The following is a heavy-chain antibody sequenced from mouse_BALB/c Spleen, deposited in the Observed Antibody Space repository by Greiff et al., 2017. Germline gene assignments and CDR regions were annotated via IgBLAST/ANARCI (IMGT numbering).Heavy chain of an antibody. CDR1: GYTFTSYV. J-gene: IGHJ4*01. Sequence: EVQLQQSGPELVKPGASVKMSCKASGYTFTSYVMHWVKQKPGQGLEWIGYINPYNDGTKYNEKFKGKATLTSDKSSSTAYMGLSSLTSEDSAVYDFARLYRYGHYAMDYWGQGTSVTVSS. CDR2: INPYNDGT. D-gene: IGHD1-2*01. CDR3: ARLYRYGHYAMDY. V-gene: IGHV1-14*01.